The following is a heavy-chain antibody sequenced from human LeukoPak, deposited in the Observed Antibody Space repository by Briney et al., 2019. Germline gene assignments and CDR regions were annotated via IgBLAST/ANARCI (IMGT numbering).Heavy chain of an antibody. CDR2: IRSSGSTI. V-gene: IGHV3-11*04. D-gene: IGHD6-6*01. CDR1: GFTFSDYY. CDR3: ARVYRSSSGPTLDY. Sequence: GGSLRLSCAASGFTFSDYYMSWLRQAPGKGLEWVSYIRSSGSTIYYADSVKGRFTLSRDNAKNSLYLQMNSLRAEDTAVYYCARVYRSSSGPTLDYWGQGTLVTVSS. J-gene: IGHJ4*02.